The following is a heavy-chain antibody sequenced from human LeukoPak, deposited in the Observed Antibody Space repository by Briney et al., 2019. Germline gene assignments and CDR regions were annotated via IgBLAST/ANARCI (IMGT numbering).Heavy chain of an antibody. CDR3: AKDPPVWFGELFVFDY. J-gene: IGHJ4*02. V-gene: IGHV3-23*01. CDR2: ISGSGGST. CDR1: GFTFSSYA. D-gene: IGHD3-10*01. Sequence: GGSLRLSCAASGFTFSSYAMSWVRQAPGKGLEWVSAISGSGGSTYYADSVKGRFTISRDNSKNTLYLQMKSLRAEDTAVYYCAKDPPVWFGELFVFDYWGQGTLVTVSS.